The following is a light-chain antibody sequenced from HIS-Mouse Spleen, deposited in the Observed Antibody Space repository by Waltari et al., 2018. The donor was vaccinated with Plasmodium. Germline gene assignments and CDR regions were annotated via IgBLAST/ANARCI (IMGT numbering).Light chain of an antibody. J-gene: IGKJ1*01. V-gene: IGKV3-15*01. CDR2: GAS. Sequence: DIVMTPSPATLSVSPVVRATLSCRASQSVSSNLAWYQQKPGQAPRLLIYGASTRATGIPARFSGSGSGTEFTLTISSLQSEDFAVYYCQQYNNWPPTFGQGTKVEIK. CDR3: QQYNNWPPT. CDR1: QSVSSN.